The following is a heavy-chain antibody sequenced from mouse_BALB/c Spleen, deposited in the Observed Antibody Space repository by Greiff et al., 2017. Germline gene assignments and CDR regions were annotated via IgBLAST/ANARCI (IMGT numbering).Heavy chain of an antibody. Sequence: LQQPGSELVRPGASVKLSCKASGYTFTSYWMHWVKQRPGQGLEWIGNIYPGSGSTNYDEKFKSKATLTVDTSSSTAYMQLSSLTSEDSAVYYCTRRDDYDPYYAMDYWGQGTSVTVSS. CDR1: GYTFTSYW. D-gene: IGHD2-4*01. V-gene: IGHV1S22*01. CDR3: TRRDDYDPYYAMDY. CDR2: IYPGSGST. J-gene: IGHJ4*01.